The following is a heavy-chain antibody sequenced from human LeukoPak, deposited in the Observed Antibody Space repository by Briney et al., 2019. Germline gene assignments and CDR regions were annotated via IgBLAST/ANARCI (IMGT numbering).Heavy chain of an antibody. D-gene: IGHD2-2*01. CDR3: ARAPLPAAPYYYYYYMDV. CDR1: GGTFSSYA. J-gene: IGHJ6*03. Sequence: SVKVSCKASGGTFSSYAISWVRQAPGQGLEWMGGIIPIFGTANYAQKFQGRVTITADESTSTAYMELSSLRSEDTAVYYCARAPLPAAPYYYYYYMDVWGKGTTVTVSS. V-gene: IGHV1-69*13. CDR2: IIPIFGTA.